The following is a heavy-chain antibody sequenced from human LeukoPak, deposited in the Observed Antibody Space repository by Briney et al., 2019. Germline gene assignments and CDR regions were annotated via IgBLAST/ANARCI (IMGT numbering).Heavy chain of an antibody. Sequence: GASVKGSCNASGHTFTVYYMHWVRQAPGQGLEWMGWINPDSGGTKNAQKCQGRVTIPKDPTIRTAYTELSRLRSDDPALYYIARTFYDTLDSEAFDLGGQGTMVLVFS. D-gene: IGHD2/OR15-2a*01. CDR1: GHTFTVYY. V-gene: IGHV1-2*02. CDR2: INPDSGGT. J-gene: IGHJ3*01. CDR3: ARTFYDTLDSEAFDL.